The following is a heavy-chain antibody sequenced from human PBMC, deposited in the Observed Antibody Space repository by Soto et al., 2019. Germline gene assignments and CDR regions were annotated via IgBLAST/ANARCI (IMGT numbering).Heavy chain of an antibody. D-gene: IGHD5-18*01. V-gene: IGHV3-30*18. CDR3: AKESIQLWFDDFDY. Sequence: QVQLVESGGGVVQPGRSLRLSCAASGFTFSSYGMHWVRQAPGKGLEWVAVISYDGSNKYYADSVKGRFTISRDNSKNTLYLQMNSLRAEDTAVYYCAKESIQLWFDDFDYWGQGTLVTVSS. J-gene: IGHJ4*02. CDR2: ISYDGSNK. CDR1: GFTFSSYG.